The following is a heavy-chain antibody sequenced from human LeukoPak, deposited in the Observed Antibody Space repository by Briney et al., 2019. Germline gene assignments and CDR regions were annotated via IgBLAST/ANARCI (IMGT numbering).Heavy chain of an antibody. V-gene: IGHV3-23*01. CDR3: AKVSGFWSGYSDY. CDR1: GFTFSSYA. Sequence: GGSPRLSCAASGFTFSSYAMSWVRQAPGKGLEWVSAISGSGGSTYYADSVKGRFTISRDNSKNTLYLQMNSLRAEDTAVYYCAKVSGFWSGYSDYWGQGTLVTVSS. D-gene: IGHD3-3*01. CDR2: ISGSGGST. J-gene: IGHJ4*02.